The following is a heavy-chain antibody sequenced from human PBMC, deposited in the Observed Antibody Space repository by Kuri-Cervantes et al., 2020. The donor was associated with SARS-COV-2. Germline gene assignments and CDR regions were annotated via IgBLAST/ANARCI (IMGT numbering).Heavy chain of an antibody. J-gene: IGHJ4*02. CDR2: IYYNWST. CDR3: ARGERTRDGYKAAVGFDY. V-gene: IGHV4-59*08. CDR1: GGSISSYY. Sequence: SETLSLTCTVSGGSISSYYWSWIRQPPGKGLEWIGYIYYNWSTNYNPSLKSRVNISVDTSKNQFSLKLSSVTAADTAVYYCARGERTRDGYKAAVGFDYWGQGTLVTVSS. D-gene: IGHD5-24*01.